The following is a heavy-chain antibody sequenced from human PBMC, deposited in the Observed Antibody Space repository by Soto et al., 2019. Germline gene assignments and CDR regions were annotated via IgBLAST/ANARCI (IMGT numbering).Heavy chain of an antibody. CDR2: IYYSGST. V-gene: IGHV4-31*03. J-gene: IGHJ4*02. CDR3: ARDGYDIVTGYPEQPFDY. Sequence: QVQLQESGPGLVKPSQTLSLTCTVSGGSISSGGYYWSWIRQHPGKGPEWMGYIYYSGSTYYNPSLQSRVTISVDTSKNQFALKLSSVTAADTAVYYCARDGYDIVTGYPEQPFDYWGEGTLVTVSS. CDR1: GGSISSGGYY. D-gene: IGHD3-9*01.